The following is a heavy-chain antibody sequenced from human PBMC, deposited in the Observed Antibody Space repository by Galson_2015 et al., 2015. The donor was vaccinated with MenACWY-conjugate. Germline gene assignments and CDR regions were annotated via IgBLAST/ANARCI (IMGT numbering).Heavy chain of an antibody. Sequence: SVKVSCKASGYSVTSHYIHWVRQAPGQGLEWMGLINPNGGITIYAQKFQGRVTVARDTSTSTVFLELSSLTSDDTAVYYCARDGTSYGIRETCHSSGAFDVWGQGTMVTVSS. CDR1: GYSVTSHY. CDR3: ARDGTSYGIRETCHSSGAFDV. D-gene: IGHD2-15*01. CDR2: INPNGGIT. J-gene: IGHJ3*01. V-gene: IGHV1-46*01.